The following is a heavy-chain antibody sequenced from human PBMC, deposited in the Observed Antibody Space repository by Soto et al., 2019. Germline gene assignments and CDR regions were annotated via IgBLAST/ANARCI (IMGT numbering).Heavy chain of an antibody. Sequence: ASVKVSCKASGGTFSSYAISWVRQAPGQGLEWMGGIIPIFGPANYAQKFQGRVTITADESTSTAYMELSSLRSEDTAVYYCARDYGFDYVWGSYRPRGDWFDPWGQGTLVTVSS. J-gene: IGHJ5*02. CDR2: IIPIFGPA. D-gene: IGHD3-16*02. CDR1: GGTFSSYA. CDR3: ARDYGFDYVWGSYRPRGDWFDP. V-gene: IGHV1-69*13.